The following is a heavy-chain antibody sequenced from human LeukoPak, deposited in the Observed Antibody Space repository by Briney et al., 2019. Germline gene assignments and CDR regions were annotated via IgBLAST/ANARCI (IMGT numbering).Heavy chain of an antibody. J-gene: IGHJ2*01. V-gene: IGHV4-4*07. Sequence: SETLSLTCTVSGGSISSYYWSWIRQPPGKGLEWIGRIYTSGSTNYNPSLKSRVTMSVDTSKNQFSLKLSSVTAADTAVYYCAREREESSTDWYFDLWGRGTLVTVSS. CDR2: IYTSGST. CDR1: GGSISSYY. CDR3: AREREESSTDWYFDL. D-gene: IGHD3-10*01.